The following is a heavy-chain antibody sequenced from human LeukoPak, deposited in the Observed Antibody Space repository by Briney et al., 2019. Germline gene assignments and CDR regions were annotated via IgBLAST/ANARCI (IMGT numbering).Heavy chain of an antibody. Sequence: SETRSLTCTLAGRSISSYYWSWVRQPPGKGLEWIGFIYDSGRTNYNPSLKSQVTISVDTSKNQFSLKLNSVTAADTAVYYCARVLPVNLGMDVWGQGKTVTVSS. CDR3: ARVLPVNLGMDV. CDR2: IYDSGRT. CDR1: GRSISSYY. J-gene: IGHJ6*02. D-gene: IGHD1-26*01. V-gene: IGHV4-59*01.